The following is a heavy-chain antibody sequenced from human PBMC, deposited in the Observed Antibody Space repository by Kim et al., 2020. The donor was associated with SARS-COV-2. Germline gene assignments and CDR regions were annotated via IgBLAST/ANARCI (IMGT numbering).Heavy chain of an antibody. D-gene: IGHD3-10*01. CDR2: ISYDGSNK. CDR1: GFTFSSYG. V-gene: IGHV3-30*18. J-gene: IGHJ6*02. Sequence: GGSLRLSCAASGFTFSSYGMHWVRQAPGKGLEWVAVISYDGSNKYYADSVKGRFTISRGNSKNTLYLQMNSLRAEDTAVYYCAKESGSGSYYAWTYYYYGMDVWGQGTTVTVSS. CDR3: AKESGSGSYYAWTYYYYGMDV.